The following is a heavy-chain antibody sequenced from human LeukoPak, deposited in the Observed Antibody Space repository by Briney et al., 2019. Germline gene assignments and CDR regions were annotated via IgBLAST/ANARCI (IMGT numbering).Heavy chain of an antibody. Sequence: SVTVSCKASGGTFSSYAISWVRQAPGQGLEWMGRIIPILGIANYAQKFQGRVTITADKSTSTAYMELSSLRSEDTAVYYCARGPSSSIDYWGQGTLVTVSS. CDR2: IIPILGIA. V-gene: IGHV1-69*04. D-gene: IGHD6-6*01. CDR3: ARGPSSSIDY. J-gene: IGHJ4*02. CDR1: GGTFSSYA.